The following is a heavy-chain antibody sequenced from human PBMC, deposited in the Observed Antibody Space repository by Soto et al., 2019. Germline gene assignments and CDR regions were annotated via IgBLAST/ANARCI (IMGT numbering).Heavy chain of an antibody. D-gene: IGHD4-17*01. CDR1: GYTFTSYY. V-gene: IGHV1-46*01. J-gene: IGHJ4*02. Sequence: ASVKVSCKASGYTFTSYYMHWVRQAPGQGLEWMGIINPSGGSTSYAQKFQGRVTMTRDTSTSTVYMELSSLRSEDTAVYYCARADSYGDYVSYYFDYWGQGTLVTVPQ. CDR2: INPSGGST. CDR3: ARADSYGDYVSYYFDY.